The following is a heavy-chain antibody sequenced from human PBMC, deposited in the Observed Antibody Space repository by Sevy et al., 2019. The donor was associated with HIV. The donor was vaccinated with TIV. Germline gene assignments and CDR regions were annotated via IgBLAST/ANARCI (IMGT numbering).Heavy chain of an antibody. J-gene: IGHJ4*02. CDR3: ARVPPLVHDGQNY. V-gene: IGHV1-2*06. CDR2: INPNSGGT. Sequence: ASVKVSCKASGYTFTGYYIHWIRQAPGQGLEWMGRINPNSGGTNYAQKLQGRVTMTSETSISTVYMELTRLTSDDTAVYYCARVPPLVHDGQNYWGQGTLVTVSS. D-gene: IGHD1-1*01. CDR1: GYTFTGYY.